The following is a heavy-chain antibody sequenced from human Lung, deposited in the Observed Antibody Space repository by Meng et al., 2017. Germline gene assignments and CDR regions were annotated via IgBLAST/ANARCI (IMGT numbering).Heavy chain of an antibody. CDR3: ASYCGGDCYSSIHY. V-gene: IGHV1-2*06. J-gene: IGHJ4*02. D-gene: IGHD2-21*02. Sequence: QVQLVQSGAEVKKTGASVKVSCKASGYTFTGYYMHGVRQAPGQGLEWMGRINPNSGGTNYAQKFQGRVTMTRDTSISTAYMELSRLRSDDTAVYYCASYCGGDCYSSIHYWGQGTLVTVSS. CDR1: GYTFTGYY. CDR2: INPNSGGT.